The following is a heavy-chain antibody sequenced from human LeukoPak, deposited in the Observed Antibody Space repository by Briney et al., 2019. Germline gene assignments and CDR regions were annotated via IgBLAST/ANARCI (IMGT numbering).Heavy chain of an antibody. CDR3: AKDRIQLLDY. J-gene: IGHJ4*02. D-gene: IGHD5-18*01. CDR1: GFTVSGNY. Sequence: GGSLRLSCAASGFTVSGNYMGWVRQAPGKGLEWISVIYSGGSTHYADSVKGRFTTSRDNSKNTLYLQMNSLRAEDTAVYYCAKDRIQLLDYWGQGTLVTVSS. V-gene: IGHV3-66*02. CDR2: IYSGGST.